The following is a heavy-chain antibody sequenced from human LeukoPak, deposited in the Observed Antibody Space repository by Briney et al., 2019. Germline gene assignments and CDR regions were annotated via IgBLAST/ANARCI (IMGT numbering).Heavy chain of an antibody. CDR1: GDSVSSGSYY. CDR2: IYISGTT. V-gene: IGHV4-61*02. D-gene: IGHD5-18*01. J-gene: IGHJ6*03. Sequence: SETLSLTCTVSGDSVSSGSYYWTWIRQTAGKGLEWIGRIYISGTTNYNPSLNSRVTISLDTSKNQFSLKLSSVSAADTAVYYCARGRTADYYQYYIDVWGKGTTVPVSS. CDR3: ARGRTADYYQYYIDV.